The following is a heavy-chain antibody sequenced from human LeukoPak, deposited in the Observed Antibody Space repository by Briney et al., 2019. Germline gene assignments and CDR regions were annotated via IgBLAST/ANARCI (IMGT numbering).Heavy chain of an antibody. J-gene: IGHJ4*02. CDR2: ISHAGST. Sequence: SSETLSLTCTVSGYSISSGYYWGWVRQPPGKGLEWIGSISHAGSTDYSPSLKSRVTISLDTSKNQFSLKLRPVTAADTAVYYCARILRGVIVTSFDYWGQGILVTVSS. D-gene: IGHD3-10*01. V-gene: IGHV4-38-2*02. CDR1: GYSISSGYY. CDR3: ARILRGVIVTSFDY.